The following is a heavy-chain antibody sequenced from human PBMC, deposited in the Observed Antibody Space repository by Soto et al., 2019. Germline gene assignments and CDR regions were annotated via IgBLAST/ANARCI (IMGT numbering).Heavy chain of an antibody. CDR2: ISSSSSYI. CDR3: ARVDGDCSSTSCYYYYYYYMDV. CDR1: GFTFSSYS. V-gene: IGHV3-21*03. D-gene: IGHD2-2*01. J-gene: IGHJ6*03. Sequence: PGGSLRLSCATSGFTFSSYSMNWVRQAPGKGLEWVSSISSSSSYIYYADSVKGRFTISRDNAKNSLYLQMNSLRAEDTAVYYCARVDGDCSSTSCYYYYYYYMDVWGKGTTVTVSS.